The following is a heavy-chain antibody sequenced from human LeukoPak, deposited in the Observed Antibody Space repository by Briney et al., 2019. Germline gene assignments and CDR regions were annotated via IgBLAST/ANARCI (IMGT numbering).Heavy chain of an antibody. CDR3: ARGRCSGGSCYPRYYYYMDV. J-gene: IGHJ6*03. CDR2: INHSGST. CDR1: GGSFSGYY. V-gene: IGHV4-34*01. Sequence: SETLSLTCAVYGGSFSGYYWSWIRQPPGKGLEWIGEINHSGSTNYNPSLKSRVTISVDTSKNQFSLKLSSVTAADTAVYYCARGRCSGGSCYPRYYYYMDVWGKGTTVTVSS. D-gene: IGHD2-15*01.